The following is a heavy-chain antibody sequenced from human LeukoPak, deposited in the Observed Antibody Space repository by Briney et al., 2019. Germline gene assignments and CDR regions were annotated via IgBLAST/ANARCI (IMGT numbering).Heavy chain of an antibody. CDR1: GFTFSSYG. D-gene: IGHD6-6*01. V-gene: IGHV3-30*02. CDR3: VKVRAARPTTYYYMDV. Sequence: GGSLRLSCAASGFTFSSYGMHWVRQAPGKGLEWVAFIRYDGTNKFYADSVKGRFTISRDNSKNTLYLQMNSLRGDDTAVYYCVKVRAARPTTYYYMDVWGKGTTATVSS. CDR2: IRYDGTNK. J-gene: IGHJ6*03.